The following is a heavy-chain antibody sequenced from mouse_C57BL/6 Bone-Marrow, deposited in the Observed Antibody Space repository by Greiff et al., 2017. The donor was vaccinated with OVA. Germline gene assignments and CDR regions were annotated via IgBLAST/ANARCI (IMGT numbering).Heavy chain of an antibody. CDR3: ARKEALYDYDAFPDY. Sequence: EVQLVESGGGLVKPGGSLKLSCAASVFTFSDYGMHWVRQAPEKGLEWVAYISRGSSTIYYADTVKGRFPISRDNAKNTLFLQMTSLRSEDTAMYYCARKEALYDYDAFPDYWGQGTTLTVSS. J-gene: IGHJ2*01. V-gene: IGHV5-17*01. D-gene: IGHD2-4*01. CDR1: VFTFSDYG. CDR2: ISRGSSTI.